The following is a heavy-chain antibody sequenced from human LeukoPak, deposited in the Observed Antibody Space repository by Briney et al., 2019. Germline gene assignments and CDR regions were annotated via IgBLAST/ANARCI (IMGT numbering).Heavy chain of an antibody. J-gene: IGHJ6*02. Sequence: GGSLRLSCAASGFTFSTYAMHCVRQAPGKGLEWVAVISYDGSNKYCADSVKGRFTISRDNSKNTLYLQMNSLRAEDTAAFYCARDSATYYYSYAMDVWGQGTTVTVSS. CDR3: ARDSATYYYSYAMDV. V-gene: IGHV3-30-3*01. D-gene: IGHD5-12*01. CDR2: ISYDGSNK. CDR1: GFTFSTYA.